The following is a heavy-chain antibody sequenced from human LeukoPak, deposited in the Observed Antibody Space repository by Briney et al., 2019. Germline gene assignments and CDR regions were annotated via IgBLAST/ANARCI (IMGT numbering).Heavy chain of an antibody. CDR3: ASRAGCSSTSCHYYFDY. D-gene: IGHD2-2*01. Sequence: ASVKVSCKASGGTFSSYAISWVRQAPGQGLEWMGGIIPIFGTANYAQKFQGRVTITADESTSTAYMELSSLRSEDTAVYYCASRAGCSSTSCHYYFDYWGQGTLVTVSS. V-gene: IGHV1-69*01. CDR2: IIPIFGTA. CDR1: GGTFSSYA. J-gene: IGHJ4*02.